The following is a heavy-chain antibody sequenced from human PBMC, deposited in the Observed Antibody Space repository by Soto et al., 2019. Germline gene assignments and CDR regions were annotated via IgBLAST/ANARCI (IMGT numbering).Heavy chain of an antibody. CDR1: GFTFSSYG. CDR2: ISYDGSNK. Sequence: PGGSLRLSCAASGFTFSSYGMHWGRQAPGKGLEWVAVISYDGSNKYYADSVKGRFTISRDNSKNTPYLQMSSLRAEDTAVYYCVKDGSSGWPYYYGLDVWGQGTTVTVSS. J-gene: IGHJ6*02. V-gene: IGHV3-30*18. D-gene: IGHD6-19*01. CDR3: VKDGSSGWPYYYGLDV.